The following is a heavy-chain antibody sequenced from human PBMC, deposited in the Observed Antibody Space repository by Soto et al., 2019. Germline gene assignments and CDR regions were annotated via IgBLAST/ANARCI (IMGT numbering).Heavy chain of an antibody. V-gene: IGHV4-34*01. CDR1: GGSFSGYY. Sequence: QVQLQQWGAGLLKPSETLSLTCAVYGGSFSGYYWSWIRQPPGKGLEWIGEINHSGSTNYNPPLRGPVTIAVDTLTHHFSLKLSSVSAADTAVYYCARVRGFYCSGGRCYCDYWGQGTLVTVSS. CDR2: INHSGST. CDR3: ARVRGFYCSGGRCYCDY. J-gene: IGHJ4*02. D-gene: IGHD2-15*01.